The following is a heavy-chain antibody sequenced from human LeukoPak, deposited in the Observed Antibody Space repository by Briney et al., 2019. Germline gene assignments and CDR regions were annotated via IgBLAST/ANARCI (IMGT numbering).Heavy chain of an antibody. V-gene: IGHV3-7*01. CDR1: GFTFSSYW. Sequence: GGSLRLSCAASGFTFSSYWMSWVRQAPGKGLEWVANIKQDGSEKYYVDSVKGRFTISRDNAKNSLYLQMNSLRAEAAAVYYCARDSRPPWYDSTELAYWGEGSLVTDSS. D-gene: IGHD3-22*01. CDR3: ARDSRPPWYDSTELAY. J-gene: IGHJ4*02. CDR2: IKQDGSEK.